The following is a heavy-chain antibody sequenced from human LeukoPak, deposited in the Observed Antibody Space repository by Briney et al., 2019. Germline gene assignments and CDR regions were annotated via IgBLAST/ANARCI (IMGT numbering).Heavy chain of an antibody. D-gene: IGHD6-19*01. CDR3: ATPGYSSGWYLFDY. CDR1: GDSISSSGYY. V-gene: IGHV4-39*01. Sequence: SETLSLTCTVSGDSISSSGYYWGWIRQPPRKGLEWIGSIYYSGSTYYNPSLKSRVTMSVDTSKNQFSLRLSSVTAADTAVYYCATPGYSSGWYLFDYWGQGTLVTVSS. J-gene: IGHJ4*02. CDR2: IYYSGST.